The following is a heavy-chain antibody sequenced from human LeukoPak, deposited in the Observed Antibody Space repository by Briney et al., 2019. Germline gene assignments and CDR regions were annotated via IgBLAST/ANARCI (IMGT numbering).Heavy chain of an antibody. Sequence: PGTSLRLSCAASGFTFSNYAMHWVRQAPGKGLEWVAVVSAAGTNKYYVDSVKGRFTISRDNAKNSLYLQMNGLRAEDTAVYYCARASSSGYRGADYWGQGTLVTVSS. CDR1: GFTFSNYA. CDR2: VSAAGTNK. J-gene: IGHJ4*02. CDR3: ARASSSGYRGADY. V-gene: IGHV3-30*04. D-gene: IGHD3-22*01.